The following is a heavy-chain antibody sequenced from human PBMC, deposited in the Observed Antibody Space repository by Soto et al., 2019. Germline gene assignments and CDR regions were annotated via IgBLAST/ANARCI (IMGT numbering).Heavy chain of an antibody. J-gene: IGHJ5*02. D-gene: IGHD1-26*01. CDR1: GGSISSYY. V-gene: IGHV4-59*01. CDR3: ARVVGSSWYSVVLVGATREGSWFDP. CDR2: IYYSGST. Sequence: PSETLSLTCTVSGGSISSYYWSWIRQPPGKGLEWIGYIYYSGSTNYNPSLKSRVTISVDTSKNQFSLKLSSVTAADTAVYYCARVVGSSWYSVVLVGATREGSWFDPWVPETLLVTVSS.